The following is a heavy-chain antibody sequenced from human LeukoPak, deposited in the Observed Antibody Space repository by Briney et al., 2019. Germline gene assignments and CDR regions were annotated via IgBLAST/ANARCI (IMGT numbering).Heavy chain of an antibody. Sequence: SETLSLTCAVYGGSFSGYYWSWIRQPPGKGLEWIGEINHSGSTNYNPSLKSRVPISVDTSKNQFSLKLSSVTAADTAVYYCARVPYYDSSPPIWGQGTMVTVSS. J-gene: IGHJ3*02. CDR3: ARVPYYDSSPPI. CDR1: GGSFSGYY. CDR2: INHSGST. D-gene: IGHD3-22*01. V-gene: IGHV4-34*01.